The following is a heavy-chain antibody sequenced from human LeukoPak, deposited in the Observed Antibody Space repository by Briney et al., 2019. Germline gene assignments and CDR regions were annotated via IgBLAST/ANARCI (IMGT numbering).Heavy chain of an antibody. Sequence: KPGGSLRLSCAASGFTFSSCVMNWVRQAPGKGLEWVSSINTDSSYIYYADSVKGRFTISRDNAKNSLYLQMDSLSAEDTAIYYCARQAPGEHYGLDYWGQGTLVTVSS. V-gene: IGHV3-21*01. J-gene: IGHJ4*02. CDR2: INTDSSYI. CDR1: GFTFSSCV. D-gene: IGHD3-10*01. CDR3: ARQAPGEHYGLDY.